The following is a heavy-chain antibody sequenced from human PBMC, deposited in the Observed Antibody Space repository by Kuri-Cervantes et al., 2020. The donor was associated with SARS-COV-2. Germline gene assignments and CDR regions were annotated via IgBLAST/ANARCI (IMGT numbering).Heavy chain of an antibody. CDR2: ISSSSSNI. V-gene: IGHV3-48*02. CDR1: GFTFSSYS. Sequence: GGSLRLSCAASGFTFSSYSMNWVRQAPGKGLEWVSYISSSSSNIYHADSVKGRFTISRDSAQNSLYLQMNSLIDEDTAVYYCARASGYCSGGSCSPYYYYGMDVWGQGTTVTVSS. D-gene: IGHD2-15*01. CDR3: ARASGYCSGGSCSPYYYYGMDV. J-gene: IGHJ6*02.